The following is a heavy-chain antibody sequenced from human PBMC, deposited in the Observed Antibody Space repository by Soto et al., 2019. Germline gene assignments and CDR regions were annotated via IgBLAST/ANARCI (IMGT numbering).Heavy chain of an antibody. V-gene: IGHV3-30*18. D-gene: IGHD3-10*01. Sequence: GGSLRLSSETYGFTFTNFDLSWVRQAPGKGLQRVAIISYDGSLKYYADSVKGRFTISRDNSKSALYLQMNSLRPEDTAVYYCAKDFKVSGSYYGSLNYYYGMDVWGQGTTVTISS. CDR1: GFTFTNFD. CDR2: ISYDGSLK. J-gene: IGHJ6*02. CDR3: AKDFKVSGSYYGSLNYYYGMDV.